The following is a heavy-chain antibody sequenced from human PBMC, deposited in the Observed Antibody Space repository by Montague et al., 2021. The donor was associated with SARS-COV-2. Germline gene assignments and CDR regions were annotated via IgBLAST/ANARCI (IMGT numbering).Heavy chain of an antibody. D-gene: IGHD5-12*01. Sequence: SETLSLTCAVYGGSFSGYYWNWIRQPPGKGLEWIGEINHSGRTNYNPSLKSRVTISVDTSNNQFSLKLTSVTAADTAVYYCARGPTNNIGMVATRLDYWGQGTLVTVSS. CDR2: INHSGRT. CDR3: ARGPTNNIGMVATRLDY. CDR1: GGSFSGYY. J-gene: IGHJ4*02. V-gene: IGHV4-34*01.